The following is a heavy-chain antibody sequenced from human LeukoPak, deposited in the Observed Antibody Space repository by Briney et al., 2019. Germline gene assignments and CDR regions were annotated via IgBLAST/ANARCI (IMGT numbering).Heavy chain of an antibody. Sequence: GGSLRLSCAAAGFTFSSYAMSWVRQAPGKGLEWVSHISASGRTTDYADSVKGRFTISRDNSKNTVYLQMNSLRAEDTAVYYCANLCSGGSCYWNYWGQGTLVTVSS. CDR1: GFTFSSYA. D-gene: IGHD2-15*01. CDR2: ISASGRTT. CDR3: ANLCSGGSCYWNY. J-gene: IGHJ4*02. V-gene: IGHV3-23*01.